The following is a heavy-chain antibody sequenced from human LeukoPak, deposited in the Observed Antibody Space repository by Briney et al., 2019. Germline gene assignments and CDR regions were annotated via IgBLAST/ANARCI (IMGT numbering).Heavy chain of an antibody. CDR2: IIPIFGTA. J-gene: IGHJ4*02. CDR1: GGTFSSYA. CDR3: ARELSYYYDSSGYYLDY. D-gene: IGHD3-22*01. Sequence: EASVKVSCKASGGTFSSYAISWVRQAPGQGLEWMGRIIPIFGTANYAQKFQGRVTITTDESTSIAYMELSSLRSEDTAVYYCARELSYYYDSSGYYLDYWGQGTLVTVSS. V-gene: IGHV1-69*05.